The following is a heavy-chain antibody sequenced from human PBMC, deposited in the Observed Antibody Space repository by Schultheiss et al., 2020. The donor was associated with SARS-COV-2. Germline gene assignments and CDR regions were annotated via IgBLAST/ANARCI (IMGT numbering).Heavy chain of an antibody. D-gene: IGHD5-18*01. J-gene: IGHJ5*02. V-gene: IGHV3-73*01. CDR2: IRSKARNYAT. Sequence: GESLKISCAASGFSFSDHYMTWIRQASGKGLEWVGRIRSKARNYATTYAASVKGRFIISRDESRNTSYLQMNSLKIEDTAVYYCTRNSTSSGWFDPWGQGTLVTVSS. CDR1: GFSFSDHY. CDR3: TRNSTSSGWFDP.